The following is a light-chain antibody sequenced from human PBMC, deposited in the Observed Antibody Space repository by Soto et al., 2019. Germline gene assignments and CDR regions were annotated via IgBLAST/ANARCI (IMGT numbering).Light chain of an antibody. J-gene: IGKJ1*01. V-gene: IGKV3-20*01. CDR3: QQYGGSPRT. CDR2: GAS. Sequence: EIVLTQSPGTLSLSPGEGAPLSCRASQSISSNFLAWYQQKRGQAPRLLIHGASNRATGIPDRFSGSGSGTDFTLTSTRLEPEEFAVYHCQQYGGSPRTFGQGTKVERK. CDR1: QSISSNF.